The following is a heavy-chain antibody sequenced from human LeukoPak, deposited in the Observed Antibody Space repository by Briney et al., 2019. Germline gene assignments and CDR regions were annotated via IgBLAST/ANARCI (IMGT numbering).Heavy chain of an antibody. J-gene: IGHJ4*02. CDR1: GGSISSGGYY. CDR3: AREGKPRGVDY. V-gene: IGHV4-31*03. D-gene: IGHD3-10*01. Sequence: PSQTLSLTCTVSGGSISSGGYYWSWIRQHPGKGLEWIGYIYYSGSTYYNPSLKSRVTISVDTSKNQFSLKLSSVTAADTAVYYCAREGKPRGVDYWGQGTLVTVSS. CDR2: IYYSGST.